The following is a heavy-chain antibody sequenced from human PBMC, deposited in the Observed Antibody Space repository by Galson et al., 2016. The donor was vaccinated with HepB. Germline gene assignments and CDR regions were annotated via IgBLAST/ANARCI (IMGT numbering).Heavy chain of an antibody. Sequence: TLSLTCTVSGGSISSGAYYWSWIRQHPGKGLEWIGYISYSGSTYDNPSLTSRLTISVDTSKNQFSLKLSSVTAADTAVYYCARLRRGSNPAAIFDPWGQGTLVTVSS. V-gene: IGHV4-31*03. D-gene: IGHD2-2*01. J-gene: IGHJ5*02. CDR2: ISYSGST. CDR3: ARLRRGSNPAAIFDP. CDR1: GGSISSGAYY.